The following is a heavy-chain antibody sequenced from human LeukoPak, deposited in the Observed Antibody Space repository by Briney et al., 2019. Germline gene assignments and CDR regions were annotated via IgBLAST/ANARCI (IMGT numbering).Heavy chain of an antibody. J-gene: IGHJ2*01. V-gene: IGHV4-30-4*01. Sequence: PSETLSLTCTVSGGSISSGDYYWSWIRQPSGKGLEWIGYIYYSGSTYNNPSLKSRVTISVDTSKNQFSLKLSSVTAADTAVYYCARDQRRPQGFDLWGRGTLVTVSS. D-gene: IGHD6-25*01. CDR2: IYYSGST. CDR3: ARDQRRPQGFDL. CDR1: GGSISSGDYY.